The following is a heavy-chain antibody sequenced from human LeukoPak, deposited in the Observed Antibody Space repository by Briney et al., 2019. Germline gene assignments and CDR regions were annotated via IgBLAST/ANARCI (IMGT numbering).Heavy chain of an antibody. CDR1: GFTFSSYS. V-gene: IGHV3-21*01. CDR2: ISSSSSYI. Sequence: PGGSLRLSCAASGFTFSSYSMNWVRQAPGKGLEWVSSISSSSSYIYYADSVKGRFTISRDNAKNSLYLQMNSLRAEDTAVYYCASPHSMVRGVMSYWGQGTLVTVSS. J-gene: IGHJ4*02. D-gene: IGHD3-10*01. CDR3: ASPHSMVRGVMSY.